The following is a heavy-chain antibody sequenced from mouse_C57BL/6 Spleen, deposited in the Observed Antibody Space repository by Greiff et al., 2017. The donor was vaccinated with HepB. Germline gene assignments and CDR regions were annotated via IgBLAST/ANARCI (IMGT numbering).Heavy chain of an antibody. CDR3: ASIHSGYPFAY. V-gene: IGHV2-6*01. CDR1: GFSLTSYG. J-gene: IGHJ3*01. Sequence: QVQLQQSGPGLVAPSQSLSITCTVSGFSLTSYGVDWVRQSPGKGLEWLGVIWGVGSTNYNSALKSRLSISKDNSKSQVFLKMNSLQTDDTAMYYCASIHSGYPFAYWGQGTLVTVSA. D-gene: IGHD3-2*02. CDR2: IWGVGST.